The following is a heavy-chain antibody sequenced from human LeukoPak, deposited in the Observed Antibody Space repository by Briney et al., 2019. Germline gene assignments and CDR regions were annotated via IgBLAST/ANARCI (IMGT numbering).Heavy chain of an antibody. Sequence: GGSLRLSCAASGFTFSSYWMSWVRQAPGKGLEWVANIKQGGSEKYYVDSVKGRFTISRDNAKDSLYLQMNSLRAEDTAVYYCARGYDFWSGYPSLYYFDYWGQGTLVTVSS. D-gene: IGHD3-3*01. J-gene: IGHJ4*02. V-gene: IGHV3-7*01. CDR2: IKQGGSEK. CDR3: ARGYDFWSGYPSLYYFDY. CDR1: GFTFSSYW.